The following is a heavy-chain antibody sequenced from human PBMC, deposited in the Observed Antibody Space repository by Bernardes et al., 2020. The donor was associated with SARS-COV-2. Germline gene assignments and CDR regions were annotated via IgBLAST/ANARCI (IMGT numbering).Heavy chain of an antibody. CDR3: ASAKYGVMIDY. Sequence: SESLSLTCAVSGGSISSSNWWSCVRQPPGKGLEWMGEIYHSGSTNYNPSLKSRVTISVDKSKNQFSLKLSSVTAADTAVYYCASAKYGVMIDYWGQGTLVTVSS. J-gene: IGHJ4*02. V-gene: IGHV4-4*02. D-gene: IGHD3-16*01. CDR1: GGSISSSNW. CDR2: IYHSGST.